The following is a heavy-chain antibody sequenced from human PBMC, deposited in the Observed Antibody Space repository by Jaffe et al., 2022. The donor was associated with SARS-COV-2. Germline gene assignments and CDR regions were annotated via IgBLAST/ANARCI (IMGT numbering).Heavy chain of an antibody. CDR3: ARHSRDPDD. V-gene: IGHV3-7*01. J-gene: IGHJ4*02. D-gene: IGHD2-21*01. CDR2: ISQDGDEK. CDR1: GFTFGRDY. Sequence: EVQLVESGGGLVRPGGSLRLSCAASGFTFGRDYMSWVRQAPGKGPECVAHISQDGDEKFYVDSVQGRFTISRDNAKNLVFLQMNRLRVEDTAVYYCARHSRDPDDWGRGTLVTVSP.